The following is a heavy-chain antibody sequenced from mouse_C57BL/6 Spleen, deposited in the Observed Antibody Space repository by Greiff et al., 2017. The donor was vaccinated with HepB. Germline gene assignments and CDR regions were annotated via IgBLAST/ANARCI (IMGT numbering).Heavy chain of an antibody. CDR1: GFNIKDYY. V-gene: IGHV14-1*01. D-gene: IGHD4-1*01. Sequence: EVQLQQSGAELVRPGASVKLSCTASGFNIKDYYMHWVKQRPEQGLEWIGRIDPEDGDTEYAPKFKGKATMTADTSSNTDYLQLSSLTSEDTAVYYCTTSRLGSFAYWGQGTLVTVSA. CDR3: TTSRLGSFAY. CDR2: IDPEDGDT. J-gene: IGHJ3*01.